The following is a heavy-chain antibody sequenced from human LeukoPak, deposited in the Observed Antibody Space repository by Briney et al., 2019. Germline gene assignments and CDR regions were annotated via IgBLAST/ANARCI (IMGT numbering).Heavy chain of an antibody. D-gene: IGHD4-17*01. CDR3: ARGYGDFRVEGRYFHS. J-gene: IGHJ4*02. CDR1: GGSVNSGGYY. Sequence: SETLSLTCTVSGGSVNSGGYYWSWIRQPAGKGLEWIGRIYSTGSTNYDPSLKSRVTISVDTSKNQFSLELKSVTAADTAVYYCARGYGDFRVEGRYFHSWGQGTLVTVSS. CDR2: IYSTGST. V-gene: IGHV4-61*02.